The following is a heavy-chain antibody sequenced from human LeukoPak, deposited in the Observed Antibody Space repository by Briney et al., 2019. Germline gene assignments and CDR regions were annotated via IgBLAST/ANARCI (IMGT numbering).Heavy chain of an antibody. CDR3: ATRYGYFAS. D-gene: IGHD5-18*01. J-gene: IGHJ4*02. CDR1: GFTFSSYA. CDR2: ISGSGDTT. Sequence: GGSLRLSCAASGFTFSSYAMSWVRQAPGKGLEWVSAISGSGDTTHYADSVKGRSTISRDISKNTLYLLMNSLRAEDTAVYYCATRYGYFASWGQGTLVTVSS. V-gene: IGHV3-23*01.